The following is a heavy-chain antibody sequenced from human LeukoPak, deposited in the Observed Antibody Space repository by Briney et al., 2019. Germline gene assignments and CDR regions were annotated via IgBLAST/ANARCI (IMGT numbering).Heavy chain of an antibody. CDR3: AQVRSSSWYSDY. J-gene: IGHJ4*02. Sequence: ASVKVSCKASGYTFTSYYMHWVRQAPGQGLEWMGIINPSGGNTNYARKFQGRVTITADESTSTAYMELSSLRSEDTAVYYCAQVRSSSWYSDYWGQGTLVTVSS. V-gene: IGHV1-46*03. CDR1: GYTFTSYY. CDR2: INPSGGNT. D-gene: IGHD6-13*01.